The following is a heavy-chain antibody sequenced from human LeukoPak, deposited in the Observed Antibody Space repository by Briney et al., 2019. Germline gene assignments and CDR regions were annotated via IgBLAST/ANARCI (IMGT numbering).Heavy chain of an antibody. CDR3: ALTLSGWYNWFDP. CDR1: GYSFTSYW. CDR2: IYPGDSDT. D-gene: IGHD3-22*01. J-gene: IGHJ5*02. V-gene: IGHV5-51*01. Sequence: GESLKISCKGSGYSFTSYWIGWVRQMPGKGLEWMGIIYPGDSDTRYSPSFQGQVTTSADKSISTAYLQWSSLKASDTAMYYCALTLSGWYNWFDPWGQGTLVTVSS.